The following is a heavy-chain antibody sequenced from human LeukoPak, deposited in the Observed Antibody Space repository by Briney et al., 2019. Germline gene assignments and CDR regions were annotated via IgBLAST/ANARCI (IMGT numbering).Heavy chain of an antibody. V-gene: IGHV3-30*02. CDR1: GFTFHDYA. CDR2: IRYDGSNK. J-gene: IGHJ4*02. Sequence: GGSLRLSCAASGFTFHDYAMMWVRQAPGRGLEWVAFIRYDGSNKYYADSVKGRFTISRDNSKNTLYLQMNSLRAEDTAVYYCARETTVVTPGYWGQGTLVTVSS. D-gene: IGHD4-23*01. CDR3: ARETTVVTPGY.